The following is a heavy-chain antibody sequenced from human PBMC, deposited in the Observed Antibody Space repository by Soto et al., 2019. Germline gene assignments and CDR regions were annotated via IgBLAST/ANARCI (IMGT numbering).Heavy chain of an antibody. CDR1: GYSISSSNW. CDR2: IYYSGTT. J-gene: IGHJ4*02. Sequence: SDTLSLTCAVPGYSISSSNWWGWIRQPPGKGLEWIGYIYYSGTTYYNPYLKSRVTMSVDTSKNQFSLKLTSVTAVDTAVYYCARREIQGPIDYWGQGTLVTVS. V-gene: IGHV4-28*01. D-gene: IGHD1-26*01. CDR3: ARREIQGPIDY.